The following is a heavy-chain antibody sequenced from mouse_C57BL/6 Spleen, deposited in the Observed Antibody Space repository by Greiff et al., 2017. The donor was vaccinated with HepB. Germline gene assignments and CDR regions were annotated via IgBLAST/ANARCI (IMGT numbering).Heavy chain of an antibody. D-gene: IGHD1-1*01. Sequence: QVQLQQSGAELVKPGASVKMSCKASGYTFTTYPIEWMKQNHGKSLEWIGNFHPYNDDTKYNEKFKGKATLTVEKSSSTVYLELSRLTSDDSAVYYCARTTSQYYGSSYHYAMDYWGQGTSVTVSS. CDR1: GYTFTTYP. CDR3: ARTTSQYYGSSYHYAMDY. J-gene: IGHJ4*01. CDR2: FHPYNDDT. V-gene: IGHV1-47*01.